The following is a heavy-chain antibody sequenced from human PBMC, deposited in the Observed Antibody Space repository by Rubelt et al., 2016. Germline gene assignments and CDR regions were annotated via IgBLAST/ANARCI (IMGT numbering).Heavy chain of an antibody. V-gene: IGHV4-38-2*02. J-gene: IGHJ4*02. Sequence: QVQLQESGPGLVKPSDTLSLTCTVSGSSIGSGYYWGWIRQPPGKGLEWIANIYYSGTTYYNPSLKSRVTISGDTSKSQFSLKLSSVTAADTAVYYGATGTTVTTGLAYWGQGTLVTVSS. CDR3: ATGTTVTTGLAY. D-gene: IGHD4-17*01. CDR2: IYYSGTT. CDR1: GSSIGSGYY.